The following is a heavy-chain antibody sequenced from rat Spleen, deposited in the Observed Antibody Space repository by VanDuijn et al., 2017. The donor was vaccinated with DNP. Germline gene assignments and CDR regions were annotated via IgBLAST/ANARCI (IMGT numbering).Heavy chain of an antibody. J-gene: IGHJ4*01. CDR2: ISSNGGNT. V-gene: IGHV5-31*01. Sequence: EVQLVESGGDLVQPGRSLKLSCVASGFTFNKYWMTWIRQVPGKGLEWVASISSNGGNTYYPDSVKGRFTISRDNAKDTLYLQMNSLRSEDTATYYCAREGDYYDGYGDALDAWGQGTSVTVSS. CDR1: GFTFNKYW. CDR3: AREGDYYDGYGDALDA. D-gene: IGHD1-12*03.